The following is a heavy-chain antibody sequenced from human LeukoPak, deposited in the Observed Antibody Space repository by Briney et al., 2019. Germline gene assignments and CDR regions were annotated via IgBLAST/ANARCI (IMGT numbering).Heavy chain of an antibody. CDR3: ARSVAGNRFDY. CDR2: ISSSSSYI. CDR1: GFTFSSYS. J-gene: IGHJ4*02. Sequence: PGGSLRLSCAASGFTFSSYSMNWVRRAPGKGLQWVSSISSSSSYIYYADSVKGRFTISRDNAKNSLYLQMNSLRAEDTAVYYCARSVAGNRFDYWGQGTLVTVSS. D-gene: IGHD6-19*01. V-gene: IGHV3-21*01.